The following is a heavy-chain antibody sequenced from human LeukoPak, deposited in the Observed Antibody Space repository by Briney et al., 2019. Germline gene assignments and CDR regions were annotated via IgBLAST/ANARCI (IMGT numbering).Heavy chain of an antibody. V-gene: IGHV1-18*01. CDR3: ARVVVATVDPFDY. CDR1: GYSFTSYG. D-gene: IGHD2-15*01. Sequence: ASVKVSCKDSGYSFTSYGMSWVRQAPGRGLEWMGWISDYNGNTNYAQKLQGRVTMTTDTSTSTAYMELRSLRSDDTAVYYCARVVVATVDPFDYWGQGTLVTVSS. J-gene: IGHJ4*02. CDR2: ISDYNGNT.